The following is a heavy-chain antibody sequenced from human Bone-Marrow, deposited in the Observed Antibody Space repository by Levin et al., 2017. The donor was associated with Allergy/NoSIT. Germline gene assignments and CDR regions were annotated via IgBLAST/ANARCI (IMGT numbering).Heavy chain of an antibody. CDR3: STEGGHCSGGSCYLLPFYYGMDV. CDR2: IKSRNDGGTT. J-gene: IGHJ4*02. V-gene: IGHV3-15*01. Sequence: GGSLRLSCAASGFNFTNAWMSWVRQAPGKGLEWVGRIKSRNDGGTTDYAAPVKGRFIISKDVSKNTLYMQMNSLKTQDTAVYYCSTEGGHCSGGSCYLLPFYYGMDVWGQGTLVTVSS. CDR1: GFNFTNAW. D-gene: IGHD2-15*01.